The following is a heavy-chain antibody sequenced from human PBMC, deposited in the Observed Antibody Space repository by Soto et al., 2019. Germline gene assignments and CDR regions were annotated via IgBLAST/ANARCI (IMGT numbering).Heavy chain of an antibody. J-gene: IGHJ3*02. D-gene: IGHD4-17*01. V-gene: IGHV3-23*01. CDR1: GFTFASYG. CDR2: LNGYGSST. CDR3: AKRKRDYAAFDI. Sequence: QLLESGGGLVQPGGSLRLSCAASGFTFASYGMSWVRQAPGKGLEWVSGLNGYGSSTYYADSVKRRFTISRDNSMNTLYLQMTSLRAEDTAIYYSAKRKRDYAAFDIWGQGTMNTVSS.